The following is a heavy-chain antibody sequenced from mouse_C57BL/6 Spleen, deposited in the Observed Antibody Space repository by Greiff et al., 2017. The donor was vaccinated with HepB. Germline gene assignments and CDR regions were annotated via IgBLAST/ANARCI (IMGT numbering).Heavy chain of an antibody. V-gene: IGHV1-69*01. CDR2: IDPSDSYT. CDR1: GYTFTSYW. Sequence: QVQLQQSGAELVMPGASVKLSCKASGYTFTSYWMHWVKQRPGQGLEWIGEIDPSDSYTNYNQKFKGKSTLTVDKSSSTAYMQLSSLTSEDSAVYYCARTPSAGTDYFGYWGQGTTLTVSS. CDR3: ARTPSAGTDYFGY. D-gene: IGHD4-1*01. J-gene: IGHJ2*01.